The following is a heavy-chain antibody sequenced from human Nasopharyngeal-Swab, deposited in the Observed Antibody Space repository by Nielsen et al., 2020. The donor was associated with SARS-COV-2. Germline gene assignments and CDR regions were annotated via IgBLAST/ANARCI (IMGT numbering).Heavy chain of an antibody. D-gene: IGHD3-22*01. CDR2: ISSSGSTI. CDR1: GFTFSDYY. V-gene: IGHV3-11*04. CDR3: AARSRGAITMSFDY. Sequence: GESLKISCAASGFTFSDYYMSWIRQAPGKGLEWVSYISSSGSTIYYADSVKGRFTISRDNAKNSLYLQMNSLRAEDKAVYYCAARSRGAITMSFDYWGQGTLVTVSS. J-gene: IGHJ4*02.